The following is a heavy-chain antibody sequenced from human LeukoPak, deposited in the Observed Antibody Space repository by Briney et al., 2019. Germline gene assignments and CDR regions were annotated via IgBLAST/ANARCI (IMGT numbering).Heavy chain of an antibody. J-gene: IGHJ3*02. D-gene: IGHD6-19*01. V-gene: IGHV3-30*03. CDR1: GFTFSSYG. CDR2: ISYDGSNK. CDR3: ATQETVAGIYHAFDI. Sequence: GRSLRLSCAASGFTFSSYGMHWVRQAPGKGLEWVAVISYDGSNKYYADSVKGRFTISRDNSKNTLYLQMNSLRAEDTAVYYCATQETVAGIYHAFDIWGQGTMVTVSS.